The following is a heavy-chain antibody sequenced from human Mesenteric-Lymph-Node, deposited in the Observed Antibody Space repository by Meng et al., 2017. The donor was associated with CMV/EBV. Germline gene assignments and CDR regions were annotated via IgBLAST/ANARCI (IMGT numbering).Heavy chain of an antibody. CDR1: GFTFSSYS. J-gene: IGHJ4*02. Sequence: GESLKISCAASGFTFSSYSMNWVRQAPGKGLEWISYISGSSGTRYYADSVMGRFTISRDNAKDSLYLQMDSLRVEDTAVYYCARDSDTLFYWGQGALVTVSS. D-gene: IGHD3-9*01. V-gene: IGHV3-48*04. CDR2: ISGSSGTR. CDR3: ARDSDTLFY.